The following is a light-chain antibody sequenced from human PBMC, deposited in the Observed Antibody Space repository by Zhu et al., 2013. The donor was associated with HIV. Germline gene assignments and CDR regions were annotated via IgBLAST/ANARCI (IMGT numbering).Light chain of an antibody. V-gene: IGKV1-39*01. CDR2: AAS. CDR1: QSISSY. CDR3: QDGYSAPMCS. Sequence: DIQMTQSPSSLSASVGDRVTITCRASQSISSYLNWYQQKPGKAPKLLIYAASSLQSGVPSRFSGSGSGTDFALTISSLQPEDFATYYCQDGYSAPMCSFGLGDQAGDQT. J-gene: IGKJ2*04.